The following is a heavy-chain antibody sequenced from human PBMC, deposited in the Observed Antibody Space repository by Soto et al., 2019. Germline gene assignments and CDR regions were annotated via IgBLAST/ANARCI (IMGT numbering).Heavy chain of an antibody. CDR1: RDSVSSNSAP. Sequence: PSQTLSLTCAISRDSVSSNSAPWNWIRQSPSRGLEWLGRTYYRSKWYNDYAVSVKCRITINPDTSKNQFSLQLNSVTPEDTAVYYCSRDRRDDYGDSIPHPYFDYWGQGTLVTVGS. D-gene: IGHD4-17*01. J-gene: IGHJ4*02. CDR2: TYYRSKWYN. V-gene: IGHV6-1*01. CDR3: SRDRRDDYGDSIPHPYFDY.